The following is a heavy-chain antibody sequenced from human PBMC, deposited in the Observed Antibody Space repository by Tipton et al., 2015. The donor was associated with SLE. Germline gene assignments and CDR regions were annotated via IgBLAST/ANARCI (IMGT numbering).Heavy chain of an antibody. Sequence: SLRLSCVASGFTFSTYGMHWVRQAPGKGLEWVAVMWYDGSNKYYGDSVKGRFTISRDNSKNTLYLQMNSLRVEDTAVYYCARDSSSGYDYWGQGTLVTVSS. J-gene: IGHJ4*02. CDR2: MWYDGSNK. CDR3: ARDSSSGYDY. CDR1: GFTFSTYG. D-gene: IGHD6-19*01. V-gene: IGHV3-33*01.